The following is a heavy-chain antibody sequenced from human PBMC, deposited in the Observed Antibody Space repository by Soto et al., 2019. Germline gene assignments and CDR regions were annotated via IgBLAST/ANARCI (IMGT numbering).Heavy chain of an antibody. CDR2: IYTRGTT. CDR1: GFSVNNNY. CDR3: AKLWVYYYES. V-gene: IGHV3-53*01. J-gene: IGHJ4*02. D-gene: IGHD3-22*01. Sequence: GGSLRLTCSASGFSVNNNYMTWVRQDPGRRPEWVAVIYTRGTTYYADFATGRFTFSRDNSNNTFYLQMDSLRPEDTAVYYCAKLWVYYYESWGPGTLVTVSS.